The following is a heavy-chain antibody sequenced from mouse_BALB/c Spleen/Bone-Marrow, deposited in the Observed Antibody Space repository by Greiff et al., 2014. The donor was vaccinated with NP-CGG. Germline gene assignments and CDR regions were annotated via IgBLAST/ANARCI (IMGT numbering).Heavy chain of an antibody. J-gene: IGHJ4*01. V-gene: IGHV1-69*01. D-gene: IGHD2-4*01. CDR3: ARGGHDFSLDY. Sequence: QVQLQQPGAELGMPGASVKMSCKASGYTFTDNWIYWVNQRPGQGLEWIGAIDTSDSYTNFNQKFMGKASLTVDASSSTAYMQVSSLTTDDSAVYYCARGGHDFSLDYWGQGTSVTVSS. CDR2: IDTSDSYT. CDR1: GYTFTDNW.